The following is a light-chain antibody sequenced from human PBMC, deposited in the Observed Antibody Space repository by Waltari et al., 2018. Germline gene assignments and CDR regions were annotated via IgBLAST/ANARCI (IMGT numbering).Light chain of an antibody. CDR2: STA. CDR1: QRVSPY. J-gene: IGKJ2*01. V-gene: IGKV1-39*01. CDR3: QQSHTFPYT. Sequence: DTQLTQSPASLSASVGDRVTITCRASQRVSPYLNWYRQKAGKPPKPLILSTANLQNGVPSRFSGGGSETDFTLTITSLQPEDSATYYCQQSHTFPYTFGQGTTLEIK.